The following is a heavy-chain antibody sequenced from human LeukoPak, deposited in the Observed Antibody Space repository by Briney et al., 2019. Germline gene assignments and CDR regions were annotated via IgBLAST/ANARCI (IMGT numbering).Heavy chain of an antibody. Sequence: PGGSLRLSCAASGFTFSSYGMHWVRQAPGKGLEWVAVIWYDGSNKYYADSVKGRFTISRDNSKNTLYLQMNSLRAEDTAVYYCPSDQSESSSGAFDIWGQGTMVTLSS. J-gene: IGHJ3*02. D-gene: IGHD3-22*01. CDR1: GFTFSSYG. V-gene: IGHV3-33*01. CDR2: IWYDGSNK. CDR3: PSDQSESSSGAFDI.